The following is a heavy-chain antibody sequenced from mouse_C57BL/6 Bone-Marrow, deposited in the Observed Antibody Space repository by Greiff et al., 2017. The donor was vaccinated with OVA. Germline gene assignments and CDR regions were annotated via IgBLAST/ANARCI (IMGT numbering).Heavy chain of an antibody. J-gene: IGHJ2*01. Sequence: QVQLQQPGAELVKPGASVKMSCKASGYTFTSYWMQWVKQRPGQGLEWIGEIDPSDSYTNYNQKFKGKATLTVDTSSSTAYMQRSSLTSEDSAVYYCARRGDWGEGTTLTVSS. CDR3: ARRGD. CDR2: IDPSDSYT. V-gene: IGHV1-50*01. CDR1: GYTFTSYW.